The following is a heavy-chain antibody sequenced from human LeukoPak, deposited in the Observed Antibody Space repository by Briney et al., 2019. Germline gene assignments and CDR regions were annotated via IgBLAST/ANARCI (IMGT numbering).Heavy chain of an antibody. V-gene: IGHV3-33*01. J-gene: IGHJ4*02. D-gene: IGHD3-22*01. CDR3: ARDRDSSGLAYFDY. CDR1: GFTFISYG. CDR2: IWYDGSNK. Sequence: GGSLRLSCAASGFTFISYGMHWVRQAPGKGLEGVAVIWYDGSNKDYADSVKGRFTISRDNAKNTLYLQMNSLRAEDTAVYYCARDRDSSGLAYFDYWGQGTLVTVSS.